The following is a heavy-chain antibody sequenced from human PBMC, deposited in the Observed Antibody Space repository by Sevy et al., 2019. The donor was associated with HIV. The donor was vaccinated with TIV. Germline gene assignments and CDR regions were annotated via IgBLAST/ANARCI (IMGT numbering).Heavy chain of an antibody. D-gene: IGHD1-26*01. Sequence: SETLSLTCTVSGGSISSGDYYWSWIRQPPGKGLEGIGYIYYSGSTYYNPSLKSRVTISVDTSKNQFSLKLSAVTAADTAVYYCAREEVGYNWFDPWGQGTLVTVSS. V-gene: IGHV4-30-4*01. J-gene: IGHJ5*02. CDR3: AREEVGYNWFDP. CDR1: GGSISSGDYY. CDR2: IYYSGST.